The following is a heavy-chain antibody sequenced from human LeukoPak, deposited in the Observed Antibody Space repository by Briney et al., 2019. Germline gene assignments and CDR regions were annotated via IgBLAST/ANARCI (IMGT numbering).Heavy chain of an antibody. V-gene: IGHV3-9*01. CDR2: ISWNSGSI. Sequence: GGSLRLSCAASGFTFGDYALHWVRQAPGKGLEWVSGISWNSGSIDYADSVKGRFTISRDNAKNSLYLQMNSLRVEDTALYYCAKDNYGSGLDYWGQGTLVTVSS. D-gene: IGHD3-10*01. CDR3: AKDNYGSGLDY. J-gene: IGHJ4*02. CDR1: GFTFGDYA.